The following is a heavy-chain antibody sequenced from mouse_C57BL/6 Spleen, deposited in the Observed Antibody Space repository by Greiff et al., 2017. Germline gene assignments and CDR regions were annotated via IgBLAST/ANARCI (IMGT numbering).Heavy chain of an antibody. J-gene: IGHJ1*03. CDR1: GYTFTSYW. V-gene: IGHV1-61*01. CDR3: ARWVYSNPYWYFDV. D-gene: IGHD2-5*01. Sequence: VQLQQPGAELVRPGSSVKLSCKASGYTFTSYWMDWVKQRPGQGLEWIGNIYPSDSETHYNQKFKDKATLTVDKSSSTAYMQLSSLTSEDSAVYYCARWVYSNPYWYFDVWGTGTTVTVSS. CDR2: IYPSDSET.